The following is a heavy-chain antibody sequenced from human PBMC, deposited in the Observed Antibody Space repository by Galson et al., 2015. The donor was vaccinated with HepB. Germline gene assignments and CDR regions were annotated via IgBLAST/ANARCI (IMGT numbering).Heavy chain of an antibody. Sequence: SVKVSCKASGSTFTSYDINWVRQATGQGLEWMGWMNPNSGNTGYAQKFQGRVTMTRNTSISTAYMELSSLRSEDTAVYYCARGDTMIVGVDYWGQGTLVTVSS. CDR2: MNPNSGNT. CDR1: GSTFTSYD. J-gene: IGHJ4*02. CDR3: ARGDTMIVGVDY. V-gene: IGHV1-8*01. D-gene: IGHD3-22*01.